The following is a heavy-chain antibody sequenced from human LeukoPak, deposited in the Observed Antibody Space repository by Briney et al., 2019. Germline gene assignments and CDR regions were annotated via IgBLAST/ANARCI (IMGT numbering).Heavy chain of an antibody. CDR3: AREWYYYDSSGYPPAFDI. J-gene: IGHJ3*02. D-gene: IGHD3-22*01. CDR2: IYASGNT. V-gene: IGHV4-4*07. CDR1: GGSISSYY. Sequence: SETLSLTCTVSGGSISSYYWSWVRQPAGKGLEWIGRIYASGNTNYNPSLKGRVTMTVDTSKNQFSLNLSSVTAADTAVYYCAREWYYYDSSGYPPAFDIWGQGTMVTVSS.